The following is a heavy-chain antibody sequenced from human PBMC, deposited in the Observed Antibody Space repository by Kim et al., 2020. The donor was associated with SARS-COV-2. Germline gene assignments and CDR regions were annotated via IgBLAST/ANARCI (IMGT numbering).Heavy chain of an antibody. Sequence: SETLSLTCTVSGGSVSSADYYWNWIRQPPGKGLECIGYIYYSGIANYNSSLKSRVTISLDPSKNQVSLRLTSVTAADTAVYYCARGQLRYSLDYWGQGTLVTVSS. D-gene: IGHD3-9*01. V-gene: IGHV4-61*08. CDR3: ARGQLRYSLDY. CDR1: GGSVSSADYY. J-gene: IGHJ4*02. CDR2: IYYSGIA.